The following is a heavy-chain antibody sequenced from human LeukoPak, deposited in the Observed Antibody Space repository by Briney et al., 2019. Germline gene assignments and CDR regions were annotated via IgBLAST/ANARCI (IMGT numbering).Heavy chain of an antibody. CDR2: INHSGST. CDR3: ARGGYVIVVGLDY. Sequence: PSETLSLTCAVYGGSFSGYYWSWIRQPPGKGLEWIGEINHSGSTNYNPSLKSRVTISVNTSKNQFSLKLSSVTAADTAVYYCARGGYVIVVGLDYWGQGTLVTVSS. J-gene: IGHJ4*02. CDR1: GGSFSGYY. D-gene: IGHD3-22*01. V-gene: IGHV4-34*01.